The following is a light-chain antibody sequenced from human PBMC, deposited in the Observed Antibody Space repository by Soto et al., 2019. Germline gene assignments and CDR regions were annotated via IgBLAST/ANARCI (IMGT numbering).Light chain of an antibody. Sequence: TQSPSTLSASVGDRVSIACRASQSISSSLAWYQQKPGQAPRLLIYGASNRATGISDRFSGSGSGTDFTLTISRLEPEDFAVYYCHQYGSSPSTFGQGTKVEIK. J-gene: IGKJ1*01. CDR2: GAS. CDR1: QSISSS. V-gene: IGKV3-20*01. CDR3: HQYGSSPST.